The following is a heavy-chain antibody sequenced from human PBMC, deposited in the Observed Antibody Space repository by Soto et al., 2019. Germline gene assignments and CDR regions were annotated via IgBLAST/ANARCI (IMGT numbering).Heavy chain of an antibody. J-gene: IGHJ4*01. CDR3: ARRLGGAIVASLGGFDC. CDR2: INGGNGNT. D-gene: IGHD5-12*01. Sequence: QVQLVQSGAEVKKPGASVKVSCKASGYTFTSYAMHWVRQAPGQRLEWMGWINGGNGNTKYSQKFQGRVTITRDTSASTAYMELSSLGSEGTAVYYCARRLGGAIVASLGGFDCLGQGTLGTVSS. V-gene: IGHV1-3*01. CDR1: GYTFTSYA.